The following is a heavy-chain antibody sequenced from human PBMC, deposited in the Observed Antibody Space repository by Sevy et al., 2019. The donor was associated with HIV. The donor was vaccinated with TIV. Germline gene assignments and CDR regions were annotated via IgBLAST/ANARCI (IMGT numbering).Heavy chain of an antibody. J-gene: IGHJ4*02. CDR1: GFTFSSYD. CDR2: TSHDGKYN. V-gene: IGHV3-30*04. CDR3: ARLFSCGGDCYYLDY. D-gene: IGHD2-21*02. Sequence: GGSLRLSCAGSGFTFSSYDMHWVRQAPGKGLEWVAVTSHDGKYNNYADSVKVRFTISRDNFKNTLYLQMNSLRVGETAVYFCARLFSCGGDCYYLDYWGQGALVTVSS.